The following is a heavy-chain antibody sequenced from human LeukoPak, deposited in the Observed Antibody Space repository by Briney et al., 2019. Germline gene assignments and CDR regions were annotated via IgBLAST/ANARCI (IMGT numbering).Heavy chain of an antibody. D-gene: IGHD5-18*01. CDR1: GYTFTGYG. J-gene: IGHJ4*02. V-gene: IGHV1-18*01. Sequence: VASVKVSCKASGYTFTGYGISWVRQAPGQGLEWMGWISAYNGNTKYAQNLQGRVTMTTDTSTSTAYMELRSLRSDDTAVYYCARVAWGTAMVTGEPDYWGQGTLVTVSS. CDR3: ARVAWGTAMVTGEPDY. CDR2: ISAYNGNT.